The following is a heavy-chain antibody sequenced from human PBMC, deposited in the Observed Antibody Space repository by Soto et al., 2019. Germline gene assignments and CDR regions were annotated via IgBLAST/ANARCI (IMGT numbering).Heavy chain of an antibody. CDR3: VREAGDYDWYFDL. D-gene: IGHD4-17*01. V-gene: IGHV1-18*01. CDR2: ISPHNGNT. CDR1: GYPFTSRG. J-gene: IGHJ2*01. Sequence: GPGVKEPGASVKVSCKASGYPFTSRGIYWVRQAPGQGLEWMGWISPHNGNTHYAQSLQGRVTLTTDTSTSTAYMDLRSLRSDDTAVYYCVREAGDYDWYFDLWGRGTPVTVSS.